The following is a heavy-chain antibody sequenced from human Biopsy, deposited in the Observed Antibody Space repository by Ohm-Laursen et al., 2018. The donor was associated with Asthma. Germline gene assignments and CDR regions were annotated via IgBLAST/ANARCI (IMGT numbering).Heavy chain of an antibody. CDR2: IYYSRTT. Sequence: SVTLSLTCRLSSGSGGYMRSGNYYWGWIRQPPGKGLEGIGSIYYSRTTYYNPSLESRITASAAASKNQFSLKLTSVTAADTAVYYCVRGSSSWHHGPFHYYYGLDVWGQGTTATVSS. CDR1: GGYMRSGNYY. CDR3: VRGSSSWHHGPFHYYYGLDV. V-gene: IGHV4-39*01. J-gene: IGHJ6*02. D-gene: IGHD6-13*01.